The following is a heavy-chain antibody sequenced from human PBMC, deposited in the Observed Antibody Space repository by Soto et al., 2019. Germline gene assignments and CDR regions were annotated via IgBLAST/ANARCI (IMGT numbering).Heavy chain of an antibody. CDR3: AKDRGYSSSWSNMDV. CDR2: ISWDGGST. Sequence: GGSLRLSCAASGFTFDDYTMHWVRQAPGKGLEWVSLISWDGGSTYYADSVKGRFTISRDNSKNSLYLQMNSLRTEDTALYYCAKDRGYSSSWSNMDVWGQGTTVTVSS. V-gene: IGHV3-43*01. CDR1: GFTFDDYT. D-gene: IGHD6-13*01. J-gene: IGHJ6*02.